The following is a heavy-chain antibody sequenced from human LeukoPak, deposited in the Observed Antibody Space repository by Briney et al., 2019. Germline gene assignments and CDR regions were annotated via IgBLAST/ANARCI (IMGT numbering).Heavy chain of an antibody. V-gene: IGHV4-59*01. Sequence: PSETLSLTCNVSGGSMSSAYWTWIRQPPGKGLEWIGCIHYSGSTNYKPSLKSRVTISVDTSKNQFSLRLTSMTAADTAMYYCARVRRGIDYWGQGTLVTVSS. CDR2: IHYSGST. CDR3: ARVRRGIDY. CDR1: GGSMSSAY. J-gene: IGHJ4*02. D-gene: IGHD3-16*01.